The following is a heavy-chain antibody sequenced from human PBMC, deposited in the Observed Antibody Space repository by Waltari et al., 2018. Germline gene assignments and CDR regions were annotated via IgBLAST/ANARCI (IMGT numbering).Heavy chain of an antibody. CDR1: AFTVSSNY. CDR2: IYSGGST. D-gene: IGHD2-21*01. J-gene: IGHJ3*02. CDR3: ARMAIRDAFDI. V-gene: IGHV3-53*01. Sequence: EVQLVESGGGLLQPGGSLRLSCAASAFTVSSNYLSWVRQAPGKGLEWVSVIYSGGSTYYAESVKGRFTISRDNSKNTLHMQMNSLRAEDTAVYYCARMAIRDAFDIWGQGTMVTVSS.